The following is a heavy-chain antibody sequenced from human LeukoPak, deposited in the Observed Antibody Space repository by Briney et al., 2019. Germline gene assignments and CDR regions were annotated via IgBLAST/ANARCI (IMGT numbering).Heavy chain of an antibody. D-gene: IGHD6-19*01. CDR2: IYYSGST. Sequence: SETLSLTCTVSGGSISSYYWSWIRQPPGKGLEWIGYIYYSGSTNYNPSLKSGVTISVDTSKNQFSLKLSSVTAADTAVYYCARGTGWYYFDYWGQGTLVTVSS. J-gene: IGHJ4*02. V-gene: IGHV4-59*01. CDR1: GGSISSYY. CDR3: ARGTGWYYFDY.